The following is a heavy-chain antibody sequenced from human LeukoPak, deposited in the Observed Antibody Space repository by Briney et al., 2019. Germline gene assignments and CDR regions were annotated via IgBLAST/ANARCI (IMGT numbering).Heavy chain of an antibody. Sequence: PGRSLRLSCAASGLTFSSYAMHWVRQAPGKGVEWVAVISYDGSNKYYADSVKGRVIISRDNSKNTLYLQMNSLRAEDTAVYYCARDSLYAVVVTAMVPYFDYWGRGTLVTVSS. D-gene: IGHD2-21*02. V-gene: IGHV3-30*04. CDR1: GLTFSSYA. CDR3: ARDSLYAVVVTAMVPYFDY. CDR2: ISYDGSNK. J-gene: IGHJ4*02.